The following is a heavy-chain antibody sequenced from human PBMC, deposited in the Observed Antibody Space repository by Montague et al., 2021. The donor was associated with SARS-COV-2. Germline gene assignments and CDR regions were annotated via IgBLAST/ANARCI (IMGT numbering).Heavy chain of an antibody. D-gene: IGHD3-22*01. V-gene: IGHV4-34*01. J-gene: IGHJ4*02. CDR3: ARGRQHINMVVVVVTGGEYYFDF. CDR1: DGSFSDYS. CDR2: INHRGST. Sequence: SETLSLTCAVHDGSFSDYSWTWIRQPPGKGLEWIGEINHRGSTNYNPSLKSRVTISVDTSKNQFSLKMTYVTAADTALYYCARGRQHINMVVVVVTGGEYYFDFWGQGTLVAVSS.